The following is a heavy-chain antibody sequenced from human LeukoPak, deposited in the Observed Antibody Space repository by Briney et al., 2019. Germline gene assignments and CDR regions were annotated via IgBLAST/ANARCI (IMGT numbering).Heavy chain of an antibody. J-gene: IGHJ6*03. V-gene: IGHV4-59*01. Sequence: PSETLSLTCTVSGGPISSYYWSWIRQPPGKGLEWIGYIYYSGSTNYNPSLKSRVTISVDTSKNQFSLKLSSVTAADTAVYYCAGGDSRYYYYYMDVWGKGTTVTVSS. CDR3: AGGDSRYYYYYMDV. CDR2: IYYSGST. D-gene: IGHD2-15*01. CDR1: GGPISSYY.